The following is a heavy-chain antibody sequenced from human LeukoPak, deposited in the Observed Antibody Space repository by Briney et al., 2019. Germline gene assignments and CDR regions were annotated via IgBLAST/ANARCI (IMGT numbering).Heavy chain of an antibody. J-gene: IGHJ6*02. CDR2: IKQDGSEK. D-gene: IGHD1-26*01. Sequence: GGSLRLSCAASGFTFSSYWMSWVRQAPGKGLEWVANIKQDGSEKYYVDSVKGRFTISRDNAKNSLYLQMNSLRAEDTAVYYCAREGGSYYLGLHPDYYYYGMDVWGQGTTVTVSS. CDR1: GFTFSSYW. CDR3: AREGGSYYLGLHPDYYYYGMDV. V-gene: IGHV3-7*01.